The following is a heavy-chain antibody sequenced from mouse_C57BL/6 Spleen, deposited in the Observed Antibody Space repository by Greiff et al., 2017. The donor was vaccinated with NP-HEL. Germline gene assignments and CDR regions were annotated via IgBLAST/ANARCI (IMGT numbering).Heavy chain of an antibody. D-gene: IGHD2-4*01. J-gene: IGHJ2*01. V-gene: IGHV3-6*01. Sequence: ESGPGLVKPSQSLSLTCSVTGYSITSGYYWNWIRQFPGNKLEWMGYISYDGSNNYNPSLKNRISITRDTSKNQFFLKLNSVTTEDTATYYCARTIYYDYLDYWGQGTTLTVSS. CDR1: GYSITSGYY. CDR2: ISYDGSN. CDR3: ARTIYYDYLDY.